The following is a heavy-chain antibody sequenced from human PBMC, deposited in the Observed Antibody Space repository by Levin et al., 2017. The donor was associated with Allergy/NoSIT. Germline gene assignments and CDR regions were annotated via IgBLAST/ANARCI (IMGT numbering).Heavy chain of an antibody. CDR2: INPSGGST. CDR1: GDPFTIYY. V-gene: IGHV1-46*01. D-gene: IGHD3-10*01. Sequence: ASVKVSCKASGDPFTIYYIHWVRQAPGQGLEWMGLINPSGGSTSYAQNLQGRVTMTRDTSTSTVYMELSSLRSEDTAVYYCAGEIHGSQMREYKMDVWGKGTTVTVSS. J-gene: IGHJ6*04. CDR3: AGEIHGSQMREYKMDV.